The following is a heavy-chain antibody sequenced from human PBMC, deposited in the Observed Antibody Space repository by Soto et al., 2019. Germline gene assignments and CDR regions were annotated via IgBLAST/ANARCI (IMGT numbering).Heavy chain of an antibody. CDR3: AKDSGSGSSADAFDI. CDR2: ISGSGGST. J-gene: IGHJ3*02. CDR1: GFTVSSNY. D-gene: IGHD1-26*01. Sequence: PVGSLRLSFAASGFTVSSNYMSWVRQAPGKGLEWVSAISGSGGSTYYADSVKGRFTISRDNSKNTLYLQMNSLRAEETAVYYCAKDSGSGSSADAFDIWGQGTMVTVSS. V-gene: IGHV3-23*01.